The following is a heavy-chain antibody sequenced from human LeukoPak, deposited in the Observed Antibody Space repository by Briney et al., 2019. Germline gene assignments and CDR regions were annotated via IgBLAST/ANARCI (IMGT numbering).Heavy chain of an antibody. D-gene: IGHD3-10*01. CDR2: IYTSGST. CDR1: GGSISSYY. Sequence: SETLSLTCTVSGGSISSYYWSWIRQPAGKGLEWIGRIYTSGSTNCNPSLKSRVTISVDKSKNQFSLKLSSVTAADTAVYYCARGEGGKWFGELFFDYWGQGTLVTVSS. V-gene: IGHV4-4*07. CDR3: ARGEGGKWFGELFFDY. J-gene: IGHJ4*02.